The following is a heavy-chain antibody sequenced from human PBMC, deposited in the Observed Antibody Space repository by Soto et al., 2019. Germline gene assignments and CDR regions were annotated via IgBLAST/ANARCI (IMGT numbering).Heavy chain of an antibody. J-gene: IGHJ5*02. CDR3: AGGSYNWFDP. D-gene: IGHD2-15*01. CDR2: IFYSGTI. Sequence: QVQLQESGPGLVKPSQTLSLICTISGGSINSSGYYWTWIRQHPGKGLEWIGYIFYSGTIYYNPSLKGRVTISIDTSKNQFSLNLSSVTAADTAVYYCAGGSYNWFDPWGQGTLVTVSS. CDR1: GGSINSSGYY. V-gene: IGHV4-31*03.